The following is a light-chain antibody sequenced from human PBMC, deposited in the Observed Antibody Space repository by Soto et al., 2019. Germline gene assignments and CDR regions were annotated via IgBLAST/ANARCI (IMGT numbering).Light chain of an antibody. Sequence: QSALTQPASVSGSPGQSVTISCTGTSGDLGGYNYVSWYQQHPGKAPKLMIYEVNKRPSGVPDRFSGSKSGNTASLTVSGLQAEDEADYYCSSYAGSSNVFGTGTKLTVL. CDR2: EVN. J-gene: IGLJ1*01. CDR3: SSYAGSSNV. CDR1: SGDLGGYNY. V-gene: IGLV2-8*01.